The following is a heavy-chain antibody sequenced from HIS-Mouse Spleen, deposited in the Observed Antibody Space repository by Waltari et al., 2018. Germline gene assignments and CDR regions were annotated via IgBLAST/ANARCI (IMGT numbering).Heavy chain of an antibody. CDR3: ARDVGYCTNGVCYNHYGMDV. J-gene: IGHJ6*02. D-gene: IGHD2-8*01. CDR1: GGTFSSYA. Sequence: QVQQVQSGAEVKKPGSSVKVSCKASGGTFSSYAISWVRQAPGQGLEWMGGIIPIFGTANYAQKFQGRVTITADESTSTAYMELSSLRSEDTAVYYCARDVGYCTNGVCYNHYGMDVWGQGTTVTVSS. V-gene: IGHV1-69*01. CDR2: IIPIFGTA.